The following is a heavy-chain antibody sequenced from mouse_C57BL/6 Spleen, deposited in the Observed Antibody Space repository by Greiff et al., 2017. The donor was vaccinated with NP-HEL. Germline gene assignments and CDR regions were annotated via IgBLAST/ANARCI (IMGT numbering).Heavy chain of an antibody. CDR3: TRGGPPWFAY. V-gene: IGHV1-15*01. CDR1: GYTFTDYE. J-gene: IGHJ3*01. Sequence: QVQLKESGAELVRPGASVTLSCKASGYTFTDYEMHWVKQTPVHGLEWIGAIDPETGGTAYNQKFKGKAILTADTSSSTAYMELRSLTSEDSAVYYCTRGGPPWFAYWGQGTLVTVSA. CDR2: IDPETGGT.